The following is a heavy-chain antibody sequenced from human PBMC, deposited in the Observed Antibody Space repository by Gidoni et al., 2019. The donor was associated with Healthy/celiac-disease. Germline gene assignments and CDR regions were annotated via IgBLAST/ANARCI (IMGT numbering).Heavy chain of an antibody. V-gene: IGHV3-9*01. CDR1: GFTFDDYA. CDR3: AKPLRGTPGTFDL. D-gene: IGHD3-10*01. Sequence: EVQLVESGGGLVQPGRSLRLSCAASGFTFDDYAMRWVRQAPGQGLEWVSGISWSSGNIAYADFVKGRFTISRDNAKNSLYLQMNSLRPEDTALYYCAKPLRGTPGTFDLWGQGTMVTVSS. J-gene: IGHJ3*01. CDR2: ISWSSGNI.